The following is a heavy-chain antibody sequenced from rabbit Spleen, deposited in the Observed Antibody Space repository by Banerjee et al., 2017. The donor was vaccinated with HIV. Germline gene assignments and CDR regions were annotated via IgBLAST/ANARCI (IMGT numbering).Heavy chain of an antibody. CDR3: GRSSNAGYAGYGYGSNL. CDR1: GFSFSSSDY. Sequence: QSLEESGGDLVKPGASLTLTCTASGFSFSSSDYMCWVRQAPGKGLEWIACIAGSSSGFTYSATWAKGRFTCSKTSSTTVTLQMTSLTVADTATYFCGRSSNAGYAGYGYGSNLWGPGTLVTVS. J-gene: IGHJ4*01. V-gene: IGHV1S40*01. CDR2: IAGSSSGFT. D-gene: IGHD7-1*01.